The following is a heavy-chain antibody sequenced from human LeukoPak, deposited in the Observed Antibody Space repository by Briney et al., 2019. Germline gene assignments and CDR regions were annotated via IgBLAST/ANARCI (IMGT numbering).Heavy chain of an antibody. J-gene: IGHJ4*02. V-gene: IGHV3-48*03. Sequence: GGSLRLSCVASGFDFSNSEMNWVRQAPGKGLEWVSYISSSSITIYYADSVKGRFTISRDNAKNSLYLLMNSPRAEDTAVYYCARGSDSSGYWPTNWGQGTLVTVSS. CDR3: ARGSDSSGYWPTN. CDR2: ISSSSITI. CDR1: GFDFSNSE. D-gene: IGHD3-22*01.